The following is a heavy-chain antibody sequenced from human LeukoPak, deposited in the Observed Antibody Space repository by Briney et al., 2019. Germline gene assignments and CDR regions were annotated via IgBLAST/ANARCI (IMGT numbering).Heavy chain of an antibody. J-gene: IGHJ4*02. CDR3: TKSEWEAALVGDC. D-gene: IGHD6-25*01. Sequence: GGSLRLSCAASGFTFSSYAMSWIRQAPGKGLEWVSVITASGFSTYYADSVRGRFTISRDNSKNTLFLQMNSLRTEDTAVYYCTKSEWEAALVGDCWGQRSLVTV. V-gene: IGHV3-23*01. CDR1: GFTFSSYA. CDR2: ITASGFST.